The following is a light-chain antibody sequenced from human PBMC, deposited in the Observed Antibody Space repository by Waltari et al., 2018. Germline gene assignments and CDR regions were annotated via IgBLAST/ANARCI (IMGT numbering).Light chain of an antibody. CDR1: QDISKY. V-gene: IGKV1-33*01. CDR2: DTS. J-gene: IGKJ4*01. Sequence: DIQMTQSPPSLSASIGDSVTITCQASQDISKYLNWFQQKPGKAPKLLIYDTSNLETGVPSRFSGSGSGTDFTLTISGLRPEDVATYYCQQFDSLPGTFGGGTKVEI. CDR3: QQFDSLPGT.